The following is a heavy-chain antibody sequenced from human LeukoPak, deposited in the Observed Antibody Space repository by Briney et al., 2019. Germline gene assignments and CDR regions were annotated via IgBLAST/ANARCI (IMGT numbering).Heavy chain of an antibody. Sequence: SETLSLTCAVCGASISQYYWSGIRPPPAKGVEWIGYIHYSGSTNYSPSLQSRVTISLDTSTHQFSLKLRSVTAADTAVYYCARHYSSDPFDYWGQGTLVTVSS. D-gene: IGHD6-19*01. CDR2: IHYSGST. CDR3: ARHYSSDPFDY. CDR1: GASISQYY. J-gene: IGHJ4*02. V-gene: IGHV4-59*01.